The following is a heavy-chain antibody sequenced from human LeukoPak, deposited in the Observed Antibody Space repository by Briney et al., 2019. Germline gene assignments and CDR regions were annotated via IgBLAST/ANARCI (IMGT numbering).Heavy chain of an antibody. CDR2: IYYSGST. J-gene: IGHJ6*02. Sequence: SETLSLTCTVSGGSISSGDYYWSWIGQPPGKGLEWIGYIYYSGSTYYNPSLKSRVTISVDTSKNQFSLKLSSVTAADTAVYYCARSRGSGKTYYYYGMDVWGQGTTVTVSS. D-gene: IGHD3-10*01. CDR3: ARSRGSGKTYYYYGMDV. V-gene: IGHV4-30-4*01. CDR1: GGSISSGDYY.